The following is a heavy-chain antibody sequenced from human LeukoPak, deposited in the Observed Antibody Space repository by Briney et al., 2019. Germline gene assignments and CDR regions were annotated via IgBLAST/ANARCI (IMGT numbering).Heavy chain of an antibody. D-gene: IGHD3-9*01. CDR3: AKGSIILTGYWGYFDY. Sequence: PGGSLRLSCAASGFTFSSYAMSWVRQAPGKGLEWVSAISGSGGSTYYADSVKGRFTISRDNSKNTLYLQMNSLRAEDTAVYYCAKGSIILTGYWGYFDYWGQGTLVTVSS. CDR1: GFTFSSYA. V-gene: IGHV3-23*01. CDR2: ISGSGGST. J-gene: IGHJ4*02.